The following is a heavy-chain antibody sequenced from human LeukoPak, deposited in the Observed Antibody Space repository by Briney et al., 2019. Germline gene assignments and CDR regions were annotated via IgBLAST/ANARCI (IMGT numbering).Heavy chain of an antibody. D-gene: IGHD6-19*01. CDR2: IYYSGST. V-gene: IGHV4-59*08. Sequence: SETLSLTCTVSGGSISSYYWSWIRQPPGKGLEWIGYIYYSGSTNYNPSLKSRVTISVDTSKNQFSLKLSSVTAADTAVYYCATPGYSSGPLGYWGQGTLVTVSS. CDR3: ATPGYSSGPLGY. CDR1: GGSISSYY. J-gene: IGHJ4*02.